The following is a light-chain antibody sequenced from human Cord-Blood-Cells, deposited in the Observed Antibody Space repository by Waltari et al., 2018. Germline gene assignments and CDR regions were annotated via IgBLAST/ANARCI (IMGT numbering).Light chain of an antibody. Sequence: EIVLTQSHGTLSLSEGERAKLSCRASQSVSSSYLAWYQHKPGQAPRLLIYGASSRATGIPDRFSGSGSGTDFTLTISRLEPEDFAVYYCQQYGSSRMYTFGQGTKLEIK. J-gene: IGKJ2*01. CDR3: QQYGSSRMYT. CDR1: QSVSSSY. V-gene: IGKV3-20*01. CDR2: GAS.